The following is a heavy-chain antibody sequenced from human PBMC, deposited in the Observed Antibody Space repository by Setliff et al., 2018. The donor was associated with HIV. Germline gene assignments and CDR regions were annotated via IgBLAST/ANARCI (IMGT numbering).Heavy chain of an antibody. CDR3: ARDIWAYGLMGS. CDR1: GGSVGSSSYY. J-gene: IGHJ5*02. Sequence: SETLSLTCTVSGGSVGSSSYYWAWIRQPPGKGLEWIGSIYYTGNTKYNPSLESRVTFSIDTSENQFSLRLASVTAADTAVYYCARDIWAYGLMGSWGQGTLVTVSS. V-gene: IGHV4-39*07. D-gene: IGHD4-17*01. CDR2: IYYTGNT.